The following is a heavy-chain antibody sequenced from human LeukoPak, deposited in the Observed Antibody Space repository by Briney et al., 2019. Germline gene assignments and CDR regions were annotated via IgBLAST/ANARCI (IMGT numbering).Heavy chain of an antibody. CDR3: ARELAYYDFWSGYQKYYFDY. V-gene: IGHV4-34*01. Sequence: TSSETLSLTCAVYGGSFSGYYWSWIRQPPGKGLEWIGEINHSGSTNYNPSLKSRVTISVDTSKNQFSLKLSSVTAADTAVYYCARELAYYDFWSGYQKYYFDYWGQGTLVTVSS. J-gene: IGHJ4*02. CDR2: INHSGST. D-gene: IGHD3-3*01. CDR1: GGSFSGYY.